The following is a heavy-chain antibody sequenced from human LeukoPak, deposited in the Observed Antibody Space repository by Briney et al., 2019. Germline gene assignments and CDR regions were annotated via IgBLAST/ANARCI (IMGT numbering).Heavy chain of an antibody. D-gene: IGHD2-8*02. CDR1: GFTFSSYA. CDR3: ATDRGWRTGGYYLYYFEY. J-gene: IGHJ4*02. V-gene: IGHV3-30*04. Sequence: GGSLRLSCAASGFTFSSYAMHWVRQAPGKGLEWVAVISYDGSNKYYADSVKGRFTISRDNSKNTLYLQMNSLRAEDTAVYYCATDRGWRTGGYYLYYFEYWGPGTLVTVSS. CDR2: ISYDGSNK.